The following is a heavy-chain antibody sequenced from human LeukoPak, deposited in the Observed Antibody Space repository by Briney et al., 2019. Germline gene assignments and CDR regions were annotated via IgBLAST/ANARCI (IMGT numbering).Heavy chain of an antibody. J-gene: IGHJ6*02. CDR1: GGSISSYY. Sequence: SETLSLTCTVSGGSISSYYWSWIRQPPGKGLEWIGYIYYSGSTNYNPSLKSRVTISVDTSKNQFSLKLSSVTAADTAVYYCARDPLTYSGHPYGMDVWGQGTTVTVSS. CDR2: IYYSGST. D-gene: IGHD5-12*01. CDR3: ARDPLTYSGHPYGMDV. V-gene: IGHV4-59*01.